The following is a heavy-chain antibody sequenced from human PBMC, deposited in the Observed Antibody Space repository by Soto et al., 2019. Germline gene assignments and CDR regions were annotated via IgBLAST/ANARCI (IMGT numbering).Heavy chain of an antibody. CDR1: GGSISSSSYY. Sequence: SETLSLTCTVSGGSISSSSYYWGWIRQPPGKGLEWIGSIYYSGSTYYNPSLKSRVTISVDTSKNQFSLKLSSVTAADTAVYYCATEVDTTNAFDYWGQGTLVTVSS. D-gene: IGHD1-1*01. CDR2: IYYSGST. J-gene: IGHJ4*02. V-gene: IGHV4-39*01. CDR3: ATEVDTTNAFDY.